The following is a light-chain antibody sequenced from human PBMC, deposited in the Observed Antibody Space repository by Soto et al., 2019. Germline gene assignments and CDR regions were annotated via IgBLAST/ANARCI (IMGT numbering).Light chain of an antibody. CDR3: HQSYRTPHP. CDR1: QGVSGY. Sequence: DIQMTQSPSSLSASVGDRVTITCRASQGVSGYLLWYQQRQGRAPKLLIYAASNLLSGVPSRFRGSGSGANFTLTISSLHPEDFATYYCHQSYRTPHPFGRGTKLEPK. V-gene: IGKV1-39*01. CDR2: AAS. J-gene: IGKJ2*01.